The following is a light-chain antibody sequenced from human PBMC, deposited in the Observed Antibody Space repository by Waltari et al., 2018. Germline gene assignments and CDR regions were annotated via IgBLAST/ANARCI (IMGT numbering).Light chain of an antibody. CDR2: DVS. CDR1: SSDLGIYDL. J-gene: IGLJ3*02. CDR3: CSYAGNYIWV. V-gene: IGLV2-23*02. Sequence: QSALTQPASVSGSPGQSVTISCTVASSDLGIYDLVSWYQQHPGNAPKLIICDVSKRPSGVSDRFSGSKSGDTASLTISGLQFEDEADYYCCSYAGNYIWVFGGGTRLTVL.